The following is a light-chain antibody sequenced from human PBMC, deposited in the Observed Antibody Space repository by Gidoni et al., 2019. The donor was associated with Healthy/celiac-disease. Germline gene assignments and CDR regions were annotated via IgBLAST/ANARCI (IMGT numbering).Light chain of an antibody. Sequence: EIVLTQSPATLSLSPGDRATLSCRASQRVSSYLAWYQQKPGQAPRLLIYDASNRATGIPARFSGSGSGTDFTLTISSLEPEDFAVYYCQQRSNWPPRLTFGGGTKVEIK. CDR3: QQRSNWPPRLT. CDR1: QRVSSY. CDR2: DAS. V-gene: IGKV3-11*01. J-gene: IGKJ4*01.